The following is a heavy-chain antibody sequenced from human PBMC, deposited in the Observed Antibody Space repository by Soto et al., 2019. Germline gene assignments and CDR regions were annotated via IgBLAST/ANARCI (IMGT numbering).Heavy chain of an antibody. CDR2: IFPSDSDT. V-gene: IGHV5-51*01. CDR3: ARKAKSRCFNWLLP. D-gene: IGHD5-18*01. Sequence: RGQSLKISCRTSRYRFTSYWIAWVRQMPATLLEWMSIIFPSDSDTRYSPSFQGQVTISADTSTSTVFLQWASVKASDTPVYFCARKAKSRCFNWLLPWGQGTLVTIFS. J-gene: IGHJ5*02. CDR1: RYRFTSYW.